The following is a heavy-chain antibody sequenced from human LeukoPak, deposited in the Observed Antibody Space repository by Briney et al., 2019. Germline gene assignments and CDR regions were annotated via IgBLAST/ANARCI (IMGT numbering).Heavy chain of an antibody. V-gene: IGHV3-23*01. J-gene: IGHJ4*02. Sequence: GGSLRLSCAASGFTFSSYAMNWVRQAPGKGLEWVSAISGSGSSTYYADSVKGRFTISRDNSKNTLYLQMNSLRAEDTAVYYCARHRYSGSYFFDYWGQGTLVTVSS. CDR3: ARHRYSGSYFFDY. CDR1: GFTFSSYA. CDR2: ISGSGSST. D-gene: IGHD1-26*01.